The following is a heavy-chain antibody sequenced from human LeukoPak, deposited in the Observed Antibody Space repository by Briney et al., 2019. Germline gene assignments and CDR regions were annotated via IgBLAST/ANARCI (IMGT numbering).Heavy chain of an antibody. CDR2: IYPADSDT. D-gene: IGHD3-22*01. V-gene: IGHV5-51*01. CDR3: ARRLDSAKGFDY. J-gene: IGHJ4*02. CDR1: GYSFTSYW. Sequence: GESLKISCKGSGYSFTSYWIGWARQMPGEGLEWLGIIYPADSDTRYSPSFQGQVTISVDKSINTAYLQWSSLKASDTAIYYCARRLDSAKGFDYWGQGTLVTVSS.